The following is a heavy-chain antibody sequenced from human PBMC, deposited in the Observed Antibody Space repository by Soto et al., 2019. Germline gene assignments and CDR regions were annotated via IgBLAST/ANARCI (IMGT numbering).Heavy chain of an antibody. J-gene: IGHJ5*02. D-gene: IGHD6-13*01. V-gene: IGHV1-69*01. CDR2: IIPLFGTT. CDR3: ARAHGSSWYNWFDP. CDR1: GGTFSSYG. Sequence: QVLLVQSGAEVKKPGSSVKVSCKASGGTFSSYGISWVRQTPGRGLEWMGGIIPLFGTTNYALKFRGRVTVTADESTSTVYMELRSLSFEDTAVYYCARAHGSSWYNWFDPWGQGTLVTVSS.